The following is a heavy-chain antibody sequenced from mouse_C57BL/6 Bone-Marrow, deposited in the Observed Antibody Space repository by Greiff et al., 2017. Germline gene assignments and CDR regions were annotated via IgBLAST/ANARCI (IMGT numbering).Heavy chain of an antibody. V-gene: IGHV1-31*01. CDR3: ARRMIDYNNYYYAMDY. CDR1: GYSFTGYY. J-gene: IGHJ4*01. D-gene: IGHD2-5*01. CDR2: IHPYNGDT. Sequence: EVQLQQSGAELVKPGASVKISCKASGYSFTGYYMHWVKQSHGNSLDWIGNIHPYNGDTSYNQKFKGKATLTVDKSSSTAYMELRSLTSEDSAVXYGARRMIDYNNYYYAMDYWGQGTSVTVSS.